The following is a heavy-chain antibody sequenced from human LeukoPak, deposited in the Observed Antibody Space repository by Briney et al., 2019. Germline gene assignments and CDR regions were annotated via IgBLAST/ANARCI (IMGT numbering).Heavy chain of an antibody. D-gene: IGHD4/OR15-4a*01. CDR2: ISSSSSYI. V-gene: IGHV3-21*01. J-gene: IGHJ6*04. CDR3: ARAGGQVLAHVDV. CDR1: GFTFSGYS. Sequence: PGGSLRLSCAASGFTFSGYSMNWVRQAPGKGLEWVSSISSSSSYIYYADSVKGRFTISRDNAKNSLYLQMNSLRAEDTAVYYCARAGGQVLAHVDVWGKGTTVTVSS.